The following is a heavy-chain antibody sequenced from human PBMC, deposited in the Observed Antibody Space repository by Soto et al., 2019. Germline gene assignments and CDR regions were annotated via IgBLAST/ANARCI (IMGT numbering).Heavy chain of an antibody. CDR1: GYTFFTYD. D-gene: IGHD5-12*01. CDR2: ISTYSGDT. Sequence: QVHLVQSGVEVKTPGASVKVSCQASGYTFFTYDISWVRQAPGQGLEWMGWISTYSGDTTYAQKCQGRVTMTTDTSTTTAYLELRSLRSDDTAVYYCARHHVPTTSETCFDPWGQGTLVTVSS. V-gene: IGHV1-18*01. CDR3: ARHHVPTTSETCFDP. J-gene: IGHJ5*02.